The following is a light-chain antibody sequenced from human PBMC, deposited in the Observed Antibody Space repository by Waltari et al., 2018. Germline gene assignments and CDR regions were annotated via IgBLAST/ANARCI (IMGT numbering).Light chain of an antibody. CDR2: DVT. J-gene: IGLJ2*01. CDR3: SSYTSTRTLV. Sequence: QSALTQPASVSGTPGQSITISCTGTSSDVGGYNSVSWYQQHPGIAPKLLSYDVTYRPSGVSNRFSGSKSGNTASLTISGLQAEDEADYYCSSYTSTRTLVFGGGTKLTVL. V-gene: IGLV2-14*03. CDR1: SSDVGGYNS.